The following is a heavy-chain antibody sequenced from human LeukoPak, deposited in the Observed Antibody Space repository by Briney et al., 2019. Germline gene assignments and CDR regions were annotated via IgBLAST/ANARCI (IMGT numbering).Heavy chain of an antibody. Sequence: SETLSLTCAVYGGSFSGYYWTWIRQTPEKGLEWIGEMNPSGSTNYNPSLKSRVTISVDTSKNQFSLKMSSVTAADTAVYYCAKTRGRGQVDPGTSGYINYWGQGTLVSVSS. J-gene: IGHJ4*02. CDR2: MNPSGST. CDR1: GGSFSGYY. CDR3: AKTRGRGQVDPGTSGYINY. V-gene: IGHV4-34*01. D-gene: IGHD3-22*01.